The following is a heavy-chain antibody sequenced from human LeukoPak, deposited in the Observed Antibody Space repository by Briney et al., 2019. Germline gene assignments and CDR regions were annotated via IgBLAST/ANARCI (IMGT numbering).Heavy chain of an antibody. D-gene: IGHD3-10*01. J-gene: IGHJ4*02. V-gene: IGHV4-61*02. CDR3: ARHVEGSYFDY. CDR1: GASISSGYYY. Sequence: SETLSLTCTVSGASISSGYYYWSWIRQPAGKGLEWIGRIYPSGITNYNPSLKSRITMSVDTSKNQFSLKLSSVTAADTAVYYCARHVEGSYFDYWGQGTLVTVSS. CDR2: IYPSGIT.